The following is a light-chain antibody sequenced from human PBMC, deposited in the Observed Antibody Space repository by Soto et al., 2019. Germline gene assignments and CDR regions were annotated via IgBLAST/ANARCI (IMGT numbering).Light chain of an antibody. CDR3: KQDKSFTPH. Sequence: DIDMSQCPSSVWASGGYGVTITVGASQDISSWLAWYQQKPGKAPKLLIYAASTLESAVPSRFSGSGSGTDFTLTIRSLQPEDFETQYCKQDKSFTPHFAGGTXVEIK. CDR2: AAS. V-gene: IGKV1-12*01. CDR1: QDISSW. J-gene: IGKJ4*01.